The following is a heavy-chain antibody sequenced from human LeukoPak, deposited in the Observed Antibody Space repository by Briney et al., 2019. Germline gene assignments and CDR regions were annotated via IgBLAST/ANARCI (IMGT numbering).Heavy chain of an antibody. CDR3: TARMVTTNQF. Sequence: GGSLRLSCLGSGFNFNDAWMNWVRQAPEKGLGWVGRVKTTREGGTTDHTAPMKGRFTISRDDSTSTVYLQMNSLQTDDTAVYFCTARMVTTNQFWGQGTLVTVSS. CDR1: GFNFNDAW. CDR2: VKTTREGGTT. D-gene: IGHD4-17*01. J-gene: IGHJ4*02. V-gene: IGHV3-15*01.